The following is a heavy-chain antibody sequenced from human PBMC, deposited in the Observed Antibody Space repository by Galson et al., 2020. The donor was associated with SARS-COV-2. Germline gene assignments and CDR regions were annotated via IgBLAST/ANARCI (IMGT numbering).Heavy chain of an antibody. CDR2: IKGDGSET. V-gene: IGHV3-7*01. J-gene: IGHJ4*02. CDR1: GITFNDFW. CDR3: SREGWQGGY. D-gene: IGHD6-19*01. Sequence: GESLKIPCEVPGITFNDFWMSWFRQAPGKGLEWVANIKGDGSETNYADFVKGRFSISRDNAANSLYLQMNSLRVEDSAVYYCSREGWQGGYWGQGTRVTVSS.